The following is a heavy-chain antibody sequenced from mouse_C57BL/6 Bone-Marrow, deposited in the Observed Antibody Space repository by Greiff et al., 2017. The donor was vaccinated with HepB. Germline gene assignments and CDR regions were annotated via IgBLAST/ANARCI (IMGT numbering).Heavy chain of an antibody. CDR2: IYYSGTI. D-gene: IGHD2-13*01. J-gene: IGHJ4*01. V-gene: IGHV3-5*01. CDR3: ARGDYSYAMDY. Sequence: EVQLQQSGPGLVKPSQPVFLTCTVTGISITTGNYRWSWIRQFPGNKLEWIGYIYYSGTITYNPSLTSRTTITRDTPKNQFFLEMNSLTAEDTATYYCARGDYSYAMDYWGQGTSVTVSS. CDR1: GISITTGNYR.